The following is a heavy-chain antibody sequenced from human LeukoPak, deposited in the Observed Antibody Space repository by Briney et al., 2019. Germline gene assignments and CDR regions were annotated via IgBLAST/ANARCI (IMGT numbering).Heavy chain of an antibody. J-gene: IGHJ4*02. V-gene: IGHV3-30*03. CDR1: GFTFSSYG. D-gene: IGHD2-15*01. CDR2: ITYDGYYK. CDR3: ARAVAPGNYFDY. Sequence: PGGSLRLSCAASGFTFSSYGMHWVRQAPGKGLEWVALITYDGYYKYYSDSVKGRFTISSDTSKNTLYLQMNSLRAEDTAVYYCARAVAPGNYFDYLGQGTLVTVSS.